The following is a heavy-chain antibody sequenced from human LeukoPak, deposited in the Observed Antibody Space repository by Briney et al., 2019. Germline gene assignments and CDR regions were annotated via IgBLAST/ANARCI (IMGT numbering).Heavy chain of an antibody. V-gene: IGHV3-21*01. CDR3: ARGNWLGY. J-gene: IGHJ5*01. CDR2: ISSSSSYI. CDR1: GFTFDDYG. Sequence: GGSLRLSCAASGFTFDDYGMSWVRQAPGKGLEWVSSISSSSSYIYYADSVKGRFTISRDNAKNSLYLQMNSLRAEDTAVYYCARGNWLGYWGQGTLVTVSS.